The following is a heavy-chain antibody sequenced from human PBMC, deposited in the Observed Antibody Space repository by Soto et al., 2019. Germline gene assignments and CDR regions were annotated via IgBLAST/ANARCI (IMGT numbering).Heavy chain of an antibody. CDR1: GGTFSSYT. V-gene: IGHV1-69*02. CDR3: ARGWSVSSGWDFDP. J-gene: IGHJ5*02. CDR2: IIPILGIA. D-gene: IGHD6-19*01. Sequence: QVQLVQSGAEVKKPGSSVKVSCKASGGTFSSYTISWVRQAPGQGLEWMGRIIPILGIANYAQKFQGRVTITADKSTRTAYMELSSLRSEDTAVYYCARGWSVSSGWDFDPWGQGTLVTVSS.